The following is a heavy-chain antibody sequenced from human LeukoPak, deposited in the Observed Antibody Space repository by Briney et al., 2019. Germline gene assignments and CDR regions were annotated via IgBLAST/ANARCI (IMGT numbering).Heavy chain of an antibody. CDR1: GFTFSSYS. V-gene: IGHV3-48*01. J-gene: IGHJ4*02. CDR3: ATVGVTMIVVADY. D-gene: IGHD3-22*01. CDR2: ISSSSSTI. Sequence: GGSLRLSCAASGFTFSSYSMNWVRQAPGKGLEWVSYISSSSSTIYYADSVKGRFTISRDNAKNSLYLQMNSLRAEDTAVYYCATVGVTMIVVADYWGQGTLVTVSS.